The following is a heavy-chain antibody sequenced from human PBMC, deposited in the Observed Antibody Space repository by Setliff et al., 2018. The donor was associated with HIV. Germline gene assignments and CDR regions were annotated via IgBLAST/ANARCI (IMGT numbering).Heavy chain of an antibody. D-gene: IGHD5-18*01. CDR2: INHSGST. CDR3: ARLSRPGYSYGRGFDY. CDR1: GFSISSRYY. Sequence: SETLSLTCDVSGFSISSRYYWVWIRQPPGKGLEWIGEINHSGSTKYNPSLKSRVTISVDTSKNQFSLKLSSVTAADTAVYYCARLSRPGYSYGRGFDYWGQGTLVTVSS. J-gene: IGHJ4*02. V-gene: IGHV4-38-2*01.